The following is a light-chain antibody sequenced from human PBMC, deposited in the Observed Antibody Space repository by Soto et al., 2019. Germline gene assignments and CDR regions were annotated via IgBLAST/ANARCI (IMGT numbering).Light chain of an antibody. CDR2: GAS. Sequence: EIIMTQSPATLSVSPGERATLSCRASQSVDNNLAWYQQKPGQAPRLLLYGASTRATGIPARFSGSRSGTEFTLTISSLQSEDFAVYYGQQYGEWPPSYTFGQGTKLESK. CDR1: QSVDNN. J-gene: IGKJ2*01. CDR3: QQYGEWPPSYT. V-gene: IGKV3-15*01.